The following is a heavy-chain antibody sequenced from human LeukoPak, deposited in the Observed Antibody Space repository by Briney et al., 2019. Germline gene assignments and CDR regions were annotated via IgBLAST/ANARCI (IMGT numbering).Heavy chain of an antibody. CDR2: IIPIFGTA. CDR1: GGTFSSYA. Sequence: GASVKVSCKASGGTFSSYAISWVRQAPGQGLEWMGGIIPIFGTANYAQKFQGRVTITTDESTSTAYMGLSSLRSEDTAVYYCATYSGSYYPFDYWGQGTLVTVSS. V-gene: IGHV1-69*05. CDR3: ATYSGSYYPFDY. D-gene: IGHD1-26*01. J-gene: IGHJ4*02.